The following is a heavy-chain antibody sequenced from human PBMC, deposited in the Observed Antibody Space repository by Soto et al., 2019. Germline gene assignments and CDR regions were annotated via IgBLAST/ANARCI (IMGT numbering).Heavy chain of an antibody. V-gene: IGHV4-59*01. J-gene: IGHJ4*02. CDR2: IYYSGST. CDR1: GGSIISYY. D-gene: IGHD1-26*01. CDR3: ARRYGGNFDY. Sequence: PSETLSLTCTFSGGSIISYYWIWIRQPPGKGLEWIGYIYYSGSTNYNPSLKSRVTISVDTSKNQFSLKVSSVTAADTAVYYCARRYGGNFDYWGQGTLVTVSS.